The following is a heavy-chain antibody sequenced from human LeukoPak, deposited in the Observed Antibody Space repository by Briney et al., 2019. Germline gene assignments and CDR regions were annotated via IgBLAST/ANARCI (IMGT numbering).Heavy chain of an antibody. CDR3: ARESEAYRGYYFFLLDY. V-gene: IGHV4-61*02. D-gene: IGHD3-22*01. CDR1: GASTSIGSYY. CDR2: MSTSGNT. Sequence: SETLSLTCTVSGASTSIGSYYWTWIRQPAGKRLEWIGRMSTSGNTNYNPSLKSRVTISVDTSKNHFSLKLKSVAAADTAVYYCARESEAYRGYYFFLLDYWGPGTLVTVSS. J-gene: IGHJ4*02.